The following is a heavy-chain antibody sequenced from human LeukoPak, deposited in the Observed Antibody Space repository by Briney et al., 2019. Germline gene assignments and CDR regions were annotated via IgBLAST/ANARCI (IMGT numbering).Heavy chain of an antibody. CDR3: ARGYCSSTSCLSPFDY. J-gene: IGHJ4*02. D-gene: IGHD2-2*01. CDR2: IIPIFGTA. CDR1: GGTFSSYA. V-gene: IGHV1-69*05. Sequence: SVKVSCKASGGTFSSYAISWVRQAPGQGLEWMGRIIPIFGTANYAQKFQGRVTITTDESMSTAYMELSSLRSEDTAVYYCARGYCSSTSCLSPFDYWGQGTLVTVSS.